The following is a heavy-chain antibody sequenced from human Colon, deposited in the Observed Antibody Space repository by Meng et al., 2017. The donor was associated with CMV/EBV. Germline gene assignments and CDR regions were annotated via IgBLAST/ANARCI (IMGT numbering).Heavy chain of an antibody. Sequence: QVQLQQSGPGLVKPSXXXXVXXAISGDSVSSNSASWNWIRQSPSRGFEWLGKTYYRSKWYFDYALSVKSRVTIIPDTSKNQFSLQLNSVTPDDTAVYYCARGGDHAAFDPWGQGTLVTVSS. V-gene: IGHV6-1*01. J-gene: IGHJ5*02. CDR2: TYYRSKWYF. D-gene: IGHD2-15*01. CDR3: ARGGDHAAFDP. CDR1: GDSVSSNSAS.